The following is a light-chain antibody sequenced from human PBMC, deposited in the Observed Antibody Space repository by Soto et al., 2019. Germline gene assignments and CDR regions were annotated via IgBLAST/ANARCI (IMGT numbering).Light chain of an antibody. V-gene: IGKV1-5*03. J-gene: IGKJ1*01. CDR2: KAS. Sequence: DIQMTQSPSNLSPSVGDTVTITCRARQSISSWLAWYQQKPGTAPKLLIYKASTLQSGVPSRFSGSGSGTEFTLTISSLQPDDSATYYCQQYNDNWTFGQGTKVEIK. CDR1: QSISSW. CDR3: QQYNDNWT.